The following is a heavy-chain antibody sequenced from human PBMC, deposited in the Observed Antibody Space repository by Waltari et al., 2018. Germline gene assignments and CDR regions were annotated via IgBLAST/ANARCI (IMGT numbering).Heavy chain of an antibody. J-gene: IGHJ5*02. Sequence: EVQLLESGGGLVQPGGSLRLSCAASGFTFSSYAMSWVRQAPGKGLEWFSAIRGRGGSTYYADSGKGRFTISRDNSKNTLYLQMDSLRAEDTAVYYCAKDRVMTPQGGGWFDPWGQGTLVTVSS. D-gene: IGHD2-15*01. V-gene: IGHV3-23*01. CDR3: AKDRVMTPQGGGWFDP. CDR1: GFTFSSYA. CDR2: IRGRGGST.